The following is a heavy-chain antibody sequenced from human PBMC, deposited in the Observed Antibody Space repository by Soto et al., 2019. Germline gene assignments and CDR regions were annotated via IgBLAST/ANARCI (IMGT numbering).Heavy chain of an antibody. D-gene: IGHD3-10*01. CDR2: INPNRGGT. CDR1: GYTFTGYY. CDR3: ARVRITMVRGALYGMDV. J-gene: IGHJ6*02. V-gene: IGHV1-2*04. Sequence: ASVKVSCKASGYTFTGYYMHWVRQAPGQGLEWMGWINPNRGGTNYAQKFQGWVTMTRDTSISTAYMELSRLRSDDTAVYYCARVRITMVRGALYGMDVWGQGTTVTVSS.